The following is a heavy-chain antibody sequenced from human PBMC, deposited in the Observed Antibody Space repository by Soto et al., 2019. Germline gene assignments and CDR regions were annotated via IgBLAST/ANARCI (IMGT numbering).Heavy chain of an antibody. V-gene: IGHV4-38-2*02. Sequence: LSLTCKVSGYLINSGYSWGWIRQSPGKGLEWIGSTSYDGKSYYKPSLKSRVVMSVDLANNQFSLRLRSVTAADTAVYYCARDLSSGYQTFYFDYWGQGTPVTVSS. J-gene: IGHJ4*01. D-gene: IGHD3-22*01. CDR2: TSYDGKS. CDR1: GYLINSGYS. CDR3: ARDLSSGYQTFYFDY.